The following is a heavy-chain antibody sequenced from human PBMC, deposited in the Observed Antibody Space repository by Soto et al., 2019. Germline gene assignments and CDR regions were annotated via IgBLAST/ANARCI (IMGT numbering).Heavy chain of an antibody. J-gene: IGHJ6*02. V-gene: IGHV1-69*12. D-gene: IGHD2-2*01. Sequence: QVQLVQSGAEVKKPGSSVKVSCKASGGTFSSYAISWVRQAPGQGLEWMGGIIPIFGTANYAQKFQGRVTINADESTSTAYMELSSLRSEDTAVYYCAKGRDIVLVPAAMYYYYYGMDVWGQGTTVTVSS. CDR2: IIPIFGTA. CDR3: AKGRDIVLVPAAMYYYYYGMDV. CDR1: GGTFSSYA.